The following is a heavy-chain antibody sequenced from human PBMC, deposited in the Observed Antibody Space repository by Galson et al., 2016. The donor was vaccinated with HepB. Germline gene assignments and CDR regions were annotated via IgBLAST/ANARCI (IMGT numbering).Heavy chain of an antibody. CDR2: IYAGDSDT. V-gene: IGHV5-51*01. CDR3: ARPGEMATLTSGYAFEI. CDR1: GSSFSTYW. J-gene: IGHJ3*02. Sequence: QSGAEVKKPGESLKISCKGSGSSFSTYWIAWVRQMPGKGLEWMGIIYAGDSDTRYSPSFQGQVTISADKSISTAYLQWSSLKASDTAIYYCARPGEMATLTSGYAFEIWGQGTMVTVSS. D-gene: IGHD5-24*01.